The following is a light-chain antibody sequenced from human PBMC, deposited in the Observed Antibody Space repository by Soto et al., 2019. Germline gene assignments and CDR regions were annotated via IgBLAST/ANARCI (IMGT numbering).Light chain of an antibody. Sequence: SYELTQPPSVSVSPGQTATISCSGDGLPNQYAYWYQQKPGQAPVVVIYKDNERPSGTPERFSGSNSGTTVTLTISGVEADDEADYYCQSGDSSGAYYVVFGGGTKLTVL. CDR1: GLPNQY. CDR2: KDN. V-gene: IGLV3-25*02. J-gene: IGLJ2*01. CDR3: QSGDSSGAYYVV.